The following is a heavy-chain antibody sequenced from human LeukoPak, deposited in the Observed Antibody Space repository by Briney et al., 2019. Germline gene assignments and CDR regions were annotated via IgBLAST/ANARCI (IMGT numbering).Heavy chain of an antibody. CDR2: IYYSGST. J-gene: IGHJ6*02. Sequence: SETLSLTCTVSGGSISSYYWSWIRQPPGKGLEWIGYIYYSGSTNYNPSLKSRVTISVDTSKNQFSLKLSSVTAADTAVYYCARGSSTVTTASYYCGMDVWGQGTTVTVSS. CDR1: GGSISSYY. V-gene: IGHV4-59*01. D-gene: IGHD4-11*01. CDR3: ARGSSTVTTASYYCGMDV.